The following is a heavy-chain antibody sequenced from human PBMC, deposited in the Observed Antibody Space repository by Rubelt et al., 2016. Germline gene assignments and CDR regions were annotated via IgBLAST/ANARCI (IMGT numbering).Heavy chain of an antibody. CDR1: GFPLSTSGVG. V-gene: IGHV2-5*02. CDR2: IYRDDDK. CDR3: AHVTTPAALGNY. Sequence: QITLKESGPTLVKPTQTLTLTCTFSGFPLSTSGVGVGWIRQPPGKALEWLALIYRDDDKRYRPSLKSRLTIIKDTSKNQVVLTVTNMDPVDTATYYCAHVTTPAALGNYWGQGTLVIVSS. D-gene: IGHD2-2*01. J-gene: IGHJ4*02.